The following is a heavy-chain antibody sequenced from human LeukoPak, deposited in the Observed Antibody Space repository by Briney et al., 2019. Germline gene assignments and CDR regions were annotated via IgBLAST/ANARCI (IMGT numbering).Heavy chain of an antibody. D-gene: IGHD3-10*01. CDR1: GFTFSSNY. V-gene: IGHV3-74*03. CDR3: ARALRSPGDSGLDY. CDR2: INTDGSDR. J-gene: IGHJ4*02. Sequence: GGSLRLSCAASGFTFSSNYMHWVRQAPGMGLVWVSRINTDGSDRTHADFVKGRFTISRDNAKNTLYLEMNSLRAEDTAVYYCARALRSPGDSGLDYWGQGALVTVSS.